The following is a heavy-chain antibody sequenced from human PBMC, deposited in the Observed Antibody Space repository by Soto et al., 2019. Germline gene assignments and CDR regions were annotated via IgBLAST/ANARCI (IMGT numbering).Heavy chain of an antibody. Sequence: EVQLVESGGGLVKPGGSLRLSCAASGFTFSNAWMSWVRQAPGKGLEWVGRIKSKTDGGTTDYAAPVKGRFTISRDDSKNTLYLQMNSLKTENTAVYYCTTDSLHGYYTNWFDPWGQGTLVTVSS. V-gene: IGHV3-15*01. D-gene: IGHD3-3*01. J-gene: IGHJ5*02. CDR1: GFTFSNAW. CDR2: IKSKTDGGTT. CDR3: TTDSLHGYYTNWFDP.